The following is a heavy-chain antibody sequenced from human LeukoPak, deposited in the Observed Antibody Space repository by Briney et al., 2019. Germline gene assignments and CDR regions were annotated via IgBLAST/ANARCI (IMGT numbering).Heavy chain of an antibody. CDR3: ARASIFGVVIIGYMDV. V-gene: IGHV1-8*03. D-gene: IGHD3-3*01. CDR2: MNPNSGNT. CDR1: GYTFTSYD. J-gene: IGHJ6*03. Sequence: ASVKVSCKASGYTFTSYDINWVRQATGQGLEWMGWMNPNSGNTGYAQKFQGRVTITRNTSISTAYMELSSLRSEDTAVYYCARASIFGVVIIGYMDVWGKGTTVTVSS.